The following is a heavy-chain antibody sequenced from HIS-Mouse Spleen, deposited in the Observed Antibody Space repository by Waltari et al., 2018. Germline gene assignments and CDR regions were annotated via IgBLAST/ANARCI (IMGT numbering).Heavy chain of an antibody. CDR3: AGVSSGGSDFDY. J-gene: IGHJ4*02. V-gene: IGHV1-2*06. CDR1: GYTFTGYY. CDR2: LNPHRGGK. Sequence: QVQLVQSGAEVKKPGASVKVSCKASGYTFTGYYMHWVRQAPGQGLEWMGRLNPHRGGKHKAPKFQGRVTTTRDTSISTAYRELSRLRSDGTAVYYCAGVSSGGSDFDYWGQGTLVTVSS. D-gene: IGHD3-16*01.